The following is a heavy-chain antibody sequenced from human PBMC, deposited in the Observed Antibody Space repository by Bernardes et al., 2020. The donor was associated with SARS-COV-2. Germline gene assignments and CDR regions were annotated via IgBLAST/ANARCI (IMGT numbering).Heavy chain of an antibody. CDR3: ARELIVVVPAAYYYYYGMDV. Sequence: GGSLRLSCAASGFTFSSYWMHWVRQAPGKGLVWVSRINSDGSSTSYADSVKGRFTISRDNAKNTLYLQMNSLRAEDTAVYYCARELIVVVPAAYYYYYGMDVWSQGTTFTVSS. V-gene: IGHV3-74*01. D-gene: IGHD2-2*01. J-gene: IGHJ6*02. CDR1: GFTFSSYW. CDR2: INSDGSST.